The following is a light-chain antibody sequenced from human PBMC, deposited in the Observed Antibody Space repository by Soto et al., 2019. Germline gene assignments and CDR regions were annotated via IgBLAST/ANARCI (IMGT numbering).Light chain of an antibody. CDR1: QSVSNS. J-gene: IGKJ1*01. Sequence: ETVMTQSPATLSVSPGERATLSCRASQSVSNSLAWYQQRPGQAPRLLIYGASTRATGIPARFSGSGSGTEFTLTISSLQSEDFAVYYCQQYNNWPPWTFGQGTKVDIK. V-gene: IGKV3-15*01. CDR3: QQYNNWPPWT. CDR2: GAS.